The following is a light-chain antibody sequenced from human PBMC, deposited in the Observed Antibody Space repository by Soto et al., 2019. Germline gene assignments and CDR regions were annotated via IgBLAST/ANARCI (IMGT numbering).Light chain of an antibody. J-gene: IGKJ4*01. CDR2: LGS. V-gene: IGKV2-28*01. Sequence: DIVMTQSPLSLPVTPGEPASISCRSSQSLLHSNGNNYLVWYLQKPGQSPQLLIYLGSNRASGVPDRLSGSGSGTDFTLIISRVEAEDVGVYYCMQALHTPLTFGGGTRVDI. CDR3: MQALHTPLT. CDR1: QSLLHSNGNNY.